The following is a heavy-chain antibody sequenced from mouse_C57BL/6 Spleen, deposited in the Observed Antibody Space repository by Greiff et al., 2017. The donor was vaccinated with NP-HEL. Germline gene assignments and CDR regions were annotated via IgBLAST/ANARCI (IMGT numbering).Heavy chain of an antibody. CDR2: IYPGDGDT. CDR3: ARWDYDGYDVGVLYYYAMDY. V-gene: IGHV1-82*01. D-gene: IGHD2-3*01. Sequence: VQLQQSGPELVKPGASVKISCKASGYAFSSSWMNWVKQRPGKGLEWIGRIYPGDGDTNYNGKFKGKATMTADKSSSTAYMQLSSLTSEDSAVYFCARWDYDGYDVGVLYYYAMDYWGQGTSVTVSS. CDR1: GYAFSSSW. J-gene: IGHJ4*01.